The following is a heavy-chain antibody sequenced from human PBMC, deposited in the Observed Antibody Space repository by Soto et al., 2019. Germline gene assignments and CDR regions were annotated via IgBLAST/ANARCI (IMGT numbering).Heavy chain of an antibody. V-gene: IGHV3-30*18. J-gene: IGHJ4*02. Sequence: QVQLVESGGGVVQPGRSLRLSCAASGFTFSSYGMHWVRQAPGKGLEWVAVISYDGSNKYYADSVKGRFTISRDNSKNTLYLQMNSLRAEDTGVYYCAKDIDWGQGTLVTVSS. CDR3: AKDID. D-gene: IGHD3-16*02. CDR2: ISYDGSNK. CDR1: GFTFSSYG.